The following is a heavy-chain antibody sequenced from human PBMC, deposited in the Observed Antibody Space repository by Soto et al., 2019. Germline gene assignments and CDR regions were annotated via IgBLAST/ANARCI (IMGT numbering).Heavy chain of an antibody. CDR2: ISSSSSTI. V-gene: IGHV3-48*02. Sequence: PGGSLRLSCAASGFTFSSFSMNWVRQAPGKGLEWISYISSSSSTIYYADSVKGRFTISRDNAKNSLYLQMISLRDEDTAVYYCASGRRASDYRGQGILVTVSS. CDR3: ASGRRASDY. J-gene: IGHJ4*02. CDR1: GFTFSSFS.